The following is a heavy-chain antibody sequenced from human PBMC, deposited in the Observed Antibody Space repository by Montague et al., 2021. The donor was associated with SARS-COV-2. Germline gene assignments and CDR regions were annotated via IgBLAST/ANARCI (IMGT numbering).Heavy chain of an antibody. V-gene: IGHV4-39*01. D-gene: IGHD2-2*01. CDR3: ARETVSAAASEIDN. Sequence: SETLSLTCSVSGDSMSRSYHNWDWIRQPPGKGLEWIGTISYGGITYYSPSPKSRVTISVDTSKKQFSLKVTSMTAADTAVYYCARETVSAAASEIDNWGQGTLVTVSS. J-gene: IGHJ4*02. CDR1: GDSMSRSYHN. CDR2: ISYGGIT.